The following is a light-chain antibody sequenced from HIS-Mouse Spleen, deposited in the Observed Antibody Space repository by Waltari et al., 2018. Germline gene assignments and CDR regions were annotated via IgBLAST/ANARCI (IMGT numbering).Light chain of an antibody. V-gene: IGLV3-10*01. CDR1: ALPKKY. J-gene: IGLJ2*01. CDR3: YSTDSSGNHRV. CDR2: EDR. Sequence: SYELTQPPSVSVSPGQTARITCSGDALPKKYAYWYQQKPGQAPVLVIYEDRKRPPGIPEKVSGSSSGTVATLTISGAQVEDEADDYCYSTDSSGNHRVFGGGTKLTVL.